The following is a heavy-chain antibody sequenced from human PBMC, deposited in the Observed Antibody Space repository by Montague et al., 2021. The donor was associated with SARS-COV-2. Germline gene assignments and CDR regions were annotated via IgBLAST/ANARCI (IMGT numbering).Heavy chain of an antibody. CDR3: ARILDGSNYYFDF. D-gene: IGHD4-11*01. J-gene: IGHJ4*02. V-gene: IGHV6-1*01. CDR1: GDSVSSNIAA. CDR2: TYYRSKWYN. Sequence: CAISGDSVSSNIAAWNWIRQSPSRGLEWLGRTYYRSKWYNDYAESVKSRITIDPDTSKHQFSLHLNSVTPEDTAVYYCARILDGSNYYFDFWGQGTLVTVSS.